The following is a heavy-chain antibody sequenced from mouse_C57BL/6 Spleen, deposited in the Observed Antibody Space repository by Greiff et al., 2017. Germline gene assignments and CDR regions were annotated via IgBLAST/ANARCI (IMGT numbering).Heavy chain of an antibody. CDR1: GYTFTSYW. J-gene: IGHJ2*01. V-gene: IGHV1-64*01. CDR3: ARWDTTVVAVDY. Sequence: QVQLQQPGAELVKPGASVKLSCKASGYTFTSYWMHWVKQRPGQGLEWIGMIHPNSGSTNYNEKFKSKATLTVDKSSSTAYMQLSSLTSEDSAVYYCARWDTTVVAVDYWGQGTTLTVSS. D-gene: IGHD1-1*01. CDR2: IHPNSGST.